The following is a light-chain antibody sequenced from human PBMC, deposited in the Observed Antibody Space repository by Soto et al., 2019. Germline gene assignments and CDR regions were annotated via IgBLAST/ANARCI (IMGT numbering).Light chain of an antibody. Sequence: DIQLTQSPSTLSASLGDTVTMTCRASQSISRWLSWYQQKAGKAPKLLIYDASTLQSGVASRFSGSMSGTEFTLTITGLQPDDSATYYCKQYNSYWTFGPGTKVDIK. CDR2: DAS. CDR3: KQYNSYWT. J-gene: IGKJ1*01. CDR1: QSISRW. V-gene: IGKV1-5*01.